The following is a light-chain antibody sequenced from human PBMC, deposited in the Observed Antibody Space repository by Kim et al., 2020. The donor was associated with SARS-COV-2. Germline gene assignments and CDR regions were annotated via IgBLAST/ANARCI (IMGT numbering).Light chain of an antibody. Sequence: SSELTLDPAVSVALGQTVRITCQGDSLRSYYASWYQQKPGQAPVLVIYGKNNRPSGIPDRFSGSNSGNTASLTITGAQAEDEADYYCNSRDSSGYHRVFGGGTQLTVL. J-gene: IGLJ3*02. CDR3: NSRDSSGYHRV. CDR1: SLRSYY. CDR2: GKN. V-gene: IGLV3-19*01.